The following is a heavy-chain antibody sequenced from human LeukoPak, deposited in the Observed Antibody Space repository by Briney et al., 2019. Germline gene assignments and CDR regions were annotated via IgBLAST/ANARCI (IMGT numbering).Heavy chain of an antibody. J-gene: IGHJ4*02. CDR2: IIPIFGTA. D-gene: IGHD3-22*01. Sequence: SVKVSCKASGGTFSSYAISWVRQAPGQGLEWMGRIIPIFGTANYAQKFQGRVTITTDESTSTAYMELSSLRSEDTAVYYCARDDDSSGYYFDYWRQGTLVTVSS. CDR3: ARDDDSSGYYFDY. CDR1: GGTFSSYA. V-gene: IGHV1-69*05.